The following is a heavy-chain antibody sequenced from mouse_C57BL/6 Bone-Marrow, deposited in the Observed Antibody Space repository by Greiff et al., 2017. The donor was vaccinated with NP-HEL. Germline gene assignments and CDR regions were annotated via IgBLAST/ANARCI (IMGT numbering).Heavy chain of an antibody. J-gene: IGHJ2*01. CDR1: GYTFTSYW. V-gene: IGHV1-64*01. CDR3: SRDEGWLPCDY. D-gene: IGHD2-3*01. Sequence: VQLQQSGAELVKPGASVKLSCKASGYTFTSYWMHWVKQRPGQGLEWIGMIHPNSGSTNYNEKFKSKATLTVDKSSSTAYMQLSSLRSEDSAVDYCSRDEGWLPCDYWGQGTTLTVSA. CDR2: IHPNSGST.